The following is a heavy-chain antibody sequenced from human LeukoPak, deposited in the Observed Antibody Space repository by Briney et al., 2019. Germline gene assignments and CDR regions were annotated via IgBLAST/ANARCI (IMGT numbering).Heavy chain of an antibody. CDR3: AREDSGSYYGISYYYGMDV. V-gene: IGHV1-69*01. CDR2: IIPIFGTA. Sequence: LVKVSCKASGGTFSSYAISWVRQAPGQGLEWMGGIIPIFGTANYAQKLQGRVTITADESTSTAYMELSNLRSEDTAVYYCAREDSGSYYGISYYYGMDVWGQGATVTVSS. D-gene: IGHD1-26*01. J-gene: IGHJ6*02. CDR1: GGTFSSYA.